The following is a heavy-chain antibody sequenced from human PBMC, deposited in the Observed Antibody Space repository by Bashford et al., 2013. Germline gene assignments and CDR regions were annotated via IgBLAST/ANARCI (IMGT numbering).Heavy chain of an antibody. V-gene: IGHV1-2*02. Sequence: WVRQAPGQGLEWMGWINPNPNSGATKYAQKFQGRVTMTRDTSISTAYMELSRLRSDDTAVYYCARDGPVVGVWNAFDVWGQGDNGHRLL. J-gene: IGHJ3*01. D-gene: IGHD1-26*01. CDR2: INPNPNSGAT. CDR3: ARDGPVVGVWNAFDV.